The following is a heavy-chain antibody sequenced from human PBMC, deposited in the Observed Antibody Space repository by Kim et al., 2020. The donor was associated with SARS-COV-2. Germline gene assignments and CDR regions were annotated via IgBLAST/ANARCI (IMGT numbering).Heavy chain of an antibody. CDR2: ISSSSSTI. Sequence: GGSLRLSCAASGFTFSSYSMNWVRQAPGKGLEWVSYISSSSSTIYYADSVKGRFTISRDNAKNSLYLQMNSLRAEDTAVYYCAGDYYGSSGYYSGDVWGQGTMVAVSS. CDR1: GFTFSSYS. J-gene: IGHJ3*01. CDR3: AGDYYGSSGYYSGDV. V-gene: IGHV3-48*04. D-gene: IGHD3-22*01.